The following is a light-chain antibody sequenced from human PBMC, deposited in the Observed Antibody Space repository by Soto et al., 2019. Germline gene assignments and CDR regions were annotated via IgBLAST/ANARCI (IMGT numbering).Light chain of an antibody. CDR1: RSVLWTSSNKNY. CDR3: QKYYGAWT. Sequence: DIVMTQSPESLAVSLGERATINCKSSRSVLWTSSNKNYLAWYQQKPGQSPKLFIYWASTRESGVTDRFSGSGSGTAFTLTISSVKAEDVAVYYCQKYYGAWTFGQGTRVEI. CDR2: WAS. J-gene: IGKJ1*01. V-gene: IGKV4-1*01.